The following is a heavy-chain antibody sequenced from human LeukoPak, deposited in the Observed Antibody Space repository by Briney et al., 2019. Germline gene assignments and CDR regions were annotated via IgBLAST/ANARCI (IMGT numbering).Heavy chain of an antibody. Sequence: GGSLRLSCAAAGFTFSSYGMSWVRQAPGKGLEWVSAISGSGGSTYYADSVKGRFTISRDNSKNTLYLQMNSLRAEDTAVYYCAKDGGGPSHLRYFDWFSPPRSYYYYYYMDVWSKGTTVTISS. D-gene: IGHD3-9*01. CDR2: ISGSGGST. CDR3: AKDGGGPSHLRYFDWFSPPRSYYYYYYMDV. J-gene: IGHJ6*03. CDR1: GFTFSSYG. V-gene: IGHV3-23*01.